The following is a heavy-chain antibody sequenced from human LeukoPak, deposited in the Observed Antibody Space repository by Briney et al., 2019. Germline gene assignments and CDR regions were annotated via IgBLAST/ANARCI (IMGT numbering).Heavy chain of an antibody. D-gene: IGHD6-25*01. J-gene: IGHJ1*01. CDR1: GYTFIGNF. CDR3: ARDSDLGY. V-gene: IGHV1-2*02. Sequence: GASVKVSCKASGYTFIGNFMHWVRQAPGQGLEWMGWINPNSGGTNYAQNFQGRVTTTRDTSINTAYMELSRLRSYDTAVYYCARDSDLGYWGQGTLVTVSS. CDR2: INPNSGGT.